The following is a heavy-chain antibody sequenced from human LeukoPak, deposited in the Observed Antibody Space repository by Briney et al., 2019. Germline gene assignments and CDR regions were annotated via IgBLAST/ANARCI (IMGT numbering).Heavy chain of an antibody. D-gene: IGHD1-26*01. V-gene: IGHV3-15*01. CDR2: IKSKTDGETS. CDR3: ATDPGEWEPI. Sequence: GGSLRLSCATSGLTFTNAWVSWFRQAPGKGLEWVGRIKSKTDGETSDYAAPVQGRFTILRDDSKNTLYLQMNSLKIEDTAVYYCATDPGEWEPIWGQGTMVTVSS. J-gene: IGHJ3*02. CDR1: GLTFTNAW.